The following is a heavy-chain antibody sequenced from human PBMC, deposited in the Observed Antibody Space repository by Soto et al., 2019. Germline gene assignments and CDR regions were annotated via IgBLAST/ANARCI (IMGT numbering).Heavy chain of an antibody. CDR2: IYPGDSDT. J-gene: IGHJ5*02. Sequence: PGESLKISCKHSGFSVTSYWMGWVRQMPGKGLEWMGIIYPGDSDTRYSPSFQGQVTISADKSISTAYLQWSSLKASDTAMYYCAGVDTAMVSEFDPWGQGTLVTVSS. V-gene: IGHV5-51*01. CDR1: GFSVTSYW. D-gene: IGHD5-18*01. CDR3: AGVDTAMVSEFDP.